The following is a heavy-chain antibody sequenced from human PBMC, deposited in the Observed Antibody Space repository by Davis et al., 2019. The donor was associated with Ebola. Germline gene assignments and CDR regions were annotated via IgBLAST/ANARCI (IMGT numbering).Heavy chain of an antibody. V-gene: IGHV4-61*01. CDR3: ARDLGLTGTSRGWFDP. Sequence: MPSETLSLTCTVSGDSVSNGIYYWSWIRQPPGKGPEWIAFIYYSGTTNYNPSLKSRVTISLDTSKNQFSLRLRSVTAADTAVYYCARDLGLTGTSRGWFDPWGQGTLVTVSS. CDR1: GDSVSNGIYY. D-gene: IGHD1-7*01. CDR2: IYYSGTT. J-gene: IGHJ5*02.